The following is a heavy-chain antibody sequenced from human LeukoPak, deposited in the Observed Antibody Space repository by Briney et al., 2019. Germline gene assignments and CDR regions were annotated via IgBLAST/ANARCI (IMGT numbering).Heavy chain of an antibody. J-gene: IGHJ4*02. CDR3: ARDERYDSSGYPFDY. CDR2: INPNSGGT. Sequence: ASVKVSCKASGYTFTSYDINWARQAPGQGLEWMGWINPNSGGTNYAQKFQGRVTMTRDTSIITAYMELSRLSSDDTAVYYCARDERYDSSGYPFDYWGQGTLVTVSS. D-gene: IGHD3-22*01. CDR1: GYTFTSYD. V-gene: IGHV1-2*02.